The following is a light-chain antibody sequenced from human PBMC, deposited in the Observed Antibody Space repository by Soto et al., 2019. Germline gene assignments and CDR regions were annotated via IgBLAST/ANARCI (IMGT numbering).Light chain of an antibody. CDR2: SNN. CDR3: AAWDDSLNEGV. V-gene: IGLV1-44*01. J-gene: IGLJ1*01. Sequence: SLLPKPPSASGTPGQMVTISCSGSSSNIGSNTVNWYQQLPGTAPKLLIYSNNQRPSGVPDRFSGSKSGTSASLAISGLQSEDEADYYCAAWDDSLNEGVFGTGTKVTVL. CDR1: SSNIGSNT.